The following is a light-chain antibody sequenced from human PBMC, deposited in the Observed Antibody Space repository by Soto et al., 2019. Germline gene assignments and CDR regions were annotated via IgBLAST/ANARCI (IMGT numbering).Light chain of an antibody. V-gene: IGLV1-40*01. CDR2: DNS. Sequence: QSVLTQPPSVSGAPGQRVTISCTGSSSNIGTVYDVHWYQQLPGTAPKLLIYDNSHRPSGVPDRFSGSKSGTSASLAITGLQAEDVADYYCQSYDSNLSAYVFGTGTKLTVL. CDR3: QSYDSNLSAYV. CDR1: SSNIGTVYD. J-gene: IGLJ1*01.